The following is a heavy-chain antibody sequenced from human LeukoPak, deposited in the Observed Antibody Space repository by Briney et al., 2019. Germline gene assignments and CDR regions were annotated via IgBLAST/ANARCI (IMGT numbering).Heavy chain of an antibody. CDR3: APKNGYNWDGAPY. CDR1: GFTFSSYS. CDR2: ISGSGGTT. V-gene: IGHV3-23*01. J-gene: IGHJ4*02. Sequence: GGSLILSCAASGFTFSSYSMTWVRQAPGKGLEWVSVISGSGGTTYYADSVKGRFTISRDNSKNTVYLPMNNVRAEDTAVYYCAPKNGYNWDGAPYWGQGTLVTVSS. D-gene: IGHD1-1*01.